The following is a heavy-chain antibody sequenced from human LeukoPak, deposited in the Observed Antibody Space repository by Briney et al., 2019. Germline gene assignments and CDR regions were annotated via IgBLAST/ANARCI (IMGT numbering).Heavy chain of an antibody. D-gene: IGHD3-10*01. CDR1: GGSISSSSYY. Sequence: SETLSLTCTVSGGSISSSSYYWGWIRQPPGKGLEWIGSIYYSGSTYYNPSLKSRVTISVDTSKNQFSLKLSSVTAADTAVYYCASPGSYGSLNDAFDIWGQGTMVTVSS. CDR3: ASPGSYGSLNDAFDI. CDR2: IYYSGST. J-gene: IGHJ3*02. V-gene: IGHV4-39*07.